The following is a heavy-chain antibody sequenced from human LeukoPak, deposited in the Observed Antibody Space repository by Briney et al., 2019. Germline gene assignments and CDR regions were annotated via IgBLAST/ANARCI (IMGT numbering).Heavy chain of an antibody. D-gene: IGHD2-21*01. CDR3: ARADRLHGGPYLIGP. Sequence: GASVKVSCKTSGYSFTDYYMHWVRQAPGQGLEWMGGINPNSGGTSSAQKFQGRVTMTRDTSISTVYMEVSWLTSDDTAIYYCARADRLHGGPYLIGPWGQGTLVTVSS. CDR2: INPNSGGT. J-gene: IGHJ5*02. V-gene: IGHV1-2*02. CDR1: GYSFTDYY.